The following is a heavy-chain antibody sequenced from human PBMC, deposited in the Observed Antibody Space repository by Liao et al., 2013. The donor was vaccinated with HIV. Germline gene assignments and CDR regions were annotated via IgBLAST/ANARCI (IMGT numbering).Heavy chain of an antibody. CDR3: ARLGVRIVLGLADY. V-gene: IGHV4-39*07. J-gene: IGHJ4*02. CDR2: IDYSGST. D-gene: IGHD3-16*01. Sequence: QVQLQESGPGLVKPSQTLSLTCTVSGYSMSTSSYFWGWIRQPPGKGLEWIGSIDYSGSTYYNPSLKSRVTTSIDTSKNQFSLQLTSVTAADTAVYYCARLGVRIVLGLADYWGQGTLVTVSA. CDR1: GYSMSTSSYF.